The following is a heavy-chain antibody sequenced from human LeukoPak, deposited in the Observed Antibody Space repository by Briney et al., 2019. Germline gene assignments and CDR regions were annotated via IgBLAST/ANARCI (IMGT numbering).Heavy chain of an antibody. J-gene: IGHJ2*01. D-gene: IGHD4-17*01. V-gene: IGHV4-4*07. CDR3: ARGTTVTTGYWYFDL. CDR1: GGSISSYY. Sequence: SETLSLTCTVSGGSISSYYWSWIRQPAGKGLEWIGRIYTSGSTNYNPSLKSRVTMSVDTSKNQFSLKLTSVTAADTAVYYCARGTTVTTGYWYFDLWGRGTLVTVSS. CDR2: IYTSGST.